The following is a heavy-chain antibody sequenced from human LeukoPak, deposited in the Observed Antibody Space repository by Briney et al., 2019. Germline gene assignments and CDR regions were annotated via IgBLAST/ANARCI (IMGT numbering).Heavy chain of an antibody. D-gene: IGHD6-13*01. CDR1: GFTFSSYA. Sequence: GGSLRLSCAASGFTFSSYALHWVRQAPGKGLEWVAVISYDGRNKYYADSVKGRFTISRDNSKNTLYLQMNSLRAEDTAVYYCASSWYSLYYFDYWGQGTLVTVSS. J-gene: IGHJ4*02. CDR2: ISYDGRNK. CDR3: ASSWYSLYYFDY. V-gene: IGHV3-30*04.